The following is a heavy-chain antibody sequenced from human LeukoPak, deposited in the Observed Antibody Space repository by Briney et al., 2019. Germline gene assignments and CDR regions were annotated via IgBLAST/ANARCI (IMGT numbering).Heavy chain of an antibody. Sequence: PSATLSLTCTVSGGSILDSTYYWAWIRQPPGKGLEWIATIFYTGNTHYNPSLKSRVTMSVDTAKNQFSLNLNSVTAADTAVYYCARQSSGYYYGWFDPWGQGTLVTVSS. V-gene: IGHV4-39*01. D-gene: IGHD3-22*01. CDR3: ARQSSGYYYGWFDP. CDR2: IFYTGNT. CDR1: GGSILDSTYY. J-gene: IGHJ5*02.